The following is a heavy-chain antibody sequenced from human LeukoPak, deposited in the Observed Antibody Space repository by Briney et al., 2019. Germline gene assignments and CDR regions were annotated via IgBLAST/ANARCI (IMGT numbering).Heavy chain of an antibody. CDR1: GFTFDDYT. CDR3: AKLATCGGDCPGDAFDI. V-gene: IGHV3-43*01. CDR2: ISWDGGST. J-gene: IGHJ3*02. D-gene: IGHD2-21*01. Sequence: PGGSLRLSCAASGFTFDDYTMHWVRQAPGKGLEWVSLISWDGGSTYYADSVKGRFTISRDNSKNSLYLQMNSLRTEDTALYYCAKLATCGGDCPGDAFDIWGQGTMVTVSS.